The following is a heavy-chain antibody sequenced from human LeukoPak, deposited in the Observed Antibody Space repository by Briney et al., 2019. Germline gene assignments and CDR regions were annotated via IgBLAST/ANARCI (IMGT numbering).Heavy chain of an antibody. CDR1: GYTFTSYY. CDR3: AREYSSSLNLHWFDP. CDR2: INPSGGST. V-gene: IGHV1-46*01. D-gene: IGHD6-13*01. J-gene: IGHJ5*02. Sequence: ASVKVSCKASGYTFTSYYMHWVRQAPGQGLEWMGIINPSGGSTSYAQKFQGRVTMTRDTSTSTVYMELSSLRSEDTAVYYCAREYSSSLNLHWFDPWGQGTLVTVPS.